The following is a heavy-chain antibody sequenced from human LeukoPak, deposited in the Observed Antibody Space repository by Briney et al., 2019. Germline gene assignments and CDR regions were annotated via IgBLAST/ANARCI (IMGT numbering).Heavy chain of an antibody. CDR1: GFTFSSYA. D-gene: IGHD2-2*01. V-gene: IGHV3-23*01. CDR3: AKRSCSSTSCYPYYYYMDV. CDR2: ISGSGGST. J-gene: IGHJ6*03. Sequence: GGSLRLSCAASGFTFSSYAMSWVRQAPGKGLEWVSAISGSGGSTYYADSVKGRFTIPRDSSKNTLYLQMNSLRAEDTAVYYCAKRSCSSTSCYPYYYYMDVWGKGTTVTVSS.